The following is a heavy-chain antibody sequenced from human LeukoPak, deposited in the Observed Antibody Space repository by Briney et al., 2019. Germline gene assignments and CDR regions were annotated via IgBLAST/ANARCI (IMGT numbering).Heavy chain of an antibody. CDR1: RFTFSDYA. CDR2: TEGDGSGA. D-gene: IGHD3-3*01. V-gene: IGHV3-23*01. CDR3: AKDAFCYNGVYDAFDI. Sequence: GESLRLSCVASRFTFSDYAMSWVRQAPGKRLEWVSTTEGDGSGAHYADAVKGRFTISRDNSKGTLYLQMNSLKAEDTAVYYCAKDAFCYNGVYDAFDIWGQGTMVTVSS. J-gene: IGHJ3*02.